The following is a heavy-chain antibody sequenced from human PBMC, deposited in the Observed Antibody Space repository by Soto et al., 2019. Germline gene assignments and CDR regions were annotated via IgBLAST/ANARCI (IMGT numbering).Heavy chain of an antibody. CDR3: AKSHLEWYLDYYGMDV. CDR1: GFTFSSYG. V-gene: IGHV3-30*18. J-gene: IGHJ6*02. D-gene: IGHD3-3*01. CDR2: ISSEGSAK. Sequence: QVQLVESGGGVAQPGRSLRLSCAATGFTFSSYGMHWVRQAPGKGLEWVAIISSEGSAKYYADSVKGRFTISRDNSKNTRYLQMNSLRPEYTAVYYCAKSHLEWYLDYYGMDVWGQGTTVTVSS.